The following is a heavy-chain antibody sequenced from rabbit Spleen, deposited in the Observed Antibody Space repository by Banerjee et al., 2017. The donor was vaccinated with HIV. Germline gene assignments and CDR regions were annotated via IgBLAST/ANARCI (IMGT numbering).Heavy chain of an antibody. CDR2: TYTGSGNI. CDR1: GFSLSSYY. CDR3: ARHIDTSSYSYYFYL. J-gene: IGHJ4*01. Sequence: QSLEESGGDLVKPGASLTLTCTASGFSLSSYYMCWVRQAPGKGLEWIGCTYTGSGNIYYASWAKGRFTISKTSSTTVTLQMTSLTAADTATYFCARHIDTSSYSYYFYLWGPGTLVTVS. V-gene: IGHV1S40*01. D-gene: IGHD1-1*01.